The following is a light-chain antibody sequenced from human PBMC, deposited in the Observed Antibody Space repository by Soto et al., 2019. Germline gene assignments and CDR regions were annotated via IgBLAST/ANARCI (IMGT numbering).Light chain of an antibody. CDR1: QSISGW. J-gene: IGKJ1*01. V-gene: IGKV1-5*03. CDR3: QHYNTYSAT. Sequence: DIQMTQSPSTLSASVGDRVTLTCRASQSISGWLAWYQQKPGKAPKLLIYKASFLETGVPARFRGSGSGTEFTLTISSLQPDDFATYYCQHYNTYSATFGQGTKV. CDR2: KAS.